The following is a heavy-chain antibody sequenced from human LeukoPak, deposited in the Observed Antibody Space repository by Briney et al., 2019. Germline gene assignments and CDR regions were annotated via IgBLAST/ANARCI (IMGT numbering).Heavy chain of an antibody. Sequence: SETLSLTCAVYVGSFSGYYWSWIRQPPGKGLEWIGEINHSGSTNYNSSLKSRVTISVDTSKNQFSLKLSSVTAADTAVYYCARTSPKNGAFDIWGQGTMVTVSS. CDR1: VGSFSGYY. J-gene: IGHJ3*02. D-gene: IGHD2-8*01. V-gene: IGHV4-34*01. CDR2: INHSGST. CDR3: ARTSPKNGAFDI.